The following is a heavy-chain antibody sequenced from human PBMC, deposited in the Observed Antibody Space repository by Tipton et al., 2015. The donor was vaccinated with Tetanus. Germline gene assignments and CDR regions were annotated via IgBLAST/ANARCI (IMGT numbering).Heavy chain of an antibody. J-gene: IGHJ4*02. CDR1: GGSIGSDAHY. CDR3: ARGTGDY. Sequence: TLSLTCTVSGGSIGSDAHYWSWIRQAPGKGLEWLGYISHSGTTNYNPSLMSRVTISVDTSKNQFSLKLSSVTAADTAVYYCARGTGDYWGQGTLVTVSS. CDR2: ISHSGTT. D-gene: IGHD1-14*01. V-gene: IGHV4-61*08.